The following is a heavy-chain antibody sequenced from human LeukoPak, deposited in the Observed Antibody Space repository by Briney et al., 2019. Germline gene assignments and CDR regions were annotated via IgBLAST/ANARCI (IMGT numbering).Heavy chain of an antibody. Sequence: PSETLSLTCAVYGGSFSGYYWSWIRQPPGKGLEWIGEINHSGSTNYNPSLKSRVTISVDTSKNQFSLKLSSVTAADTAVYYCARGHYYGSGSYFYYYYGMDVWGQGTTVTVSS. J-gene: IGHJ6*02. CDR2: INHSGST. D-gene: IGHD3-10*01. V-gene: IGHV4-34*01. CDR3: ARGHYYGSGSYFYYYYGMDV. CDR1: GGSFSGYY.